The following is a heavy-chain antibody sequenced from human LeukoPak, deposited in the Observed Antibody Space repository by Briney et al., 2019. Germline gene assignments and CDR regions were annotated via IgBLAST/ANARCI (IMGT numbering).Heavy chain of an antibody. CDR1: GFTFSSYW. CDR3: ARDRIYYDSSGYSDY. CDR2: IKQDGSEK. V-gene: IGHV3-7*01. J-gene: IGHJ4*02. Sequence: GGSLRLSCAASGFTFSSYWMSWVRQAPGKGLEWVANIKQDGSEKYYVDSVEGRFTISRDNAKNSLYLQMNSLRAEDTAVYYCARDRIYYDSSGYSDYWGQGNPVTVSS. D-gene: IGHD3-22*01.